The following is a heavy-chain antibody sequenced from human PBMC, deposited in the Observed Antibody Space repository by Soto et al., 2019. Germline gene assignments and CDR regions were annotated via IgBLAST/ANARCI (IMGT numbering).Heavy chain of an antibody. CDR2: INPNSGGT. D-gene: IGHD6-13*01. J-gene: IGHJ4*02. V-gene: IGHV1-2*04. Sequence: ASVKVSCKASGYTFTGYYMHWVRQAPGQGLEWMGWINPNSGGTKYAQKFQGWVTMTRDTSISTAYMELSRLRSDDTAVYYCAKGGVQSSTWYRDYFDYWGQGTLVTVSS. CDR3: AKGGVQSSTWYRDYFDY. CDR1: GYTFTGYY.